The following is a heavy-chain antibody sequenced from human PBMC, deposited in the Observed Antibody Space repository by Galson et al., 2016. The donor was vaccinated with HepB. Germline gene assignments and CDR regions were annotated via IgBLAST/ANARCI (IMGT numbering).Heavy chain of an antibody. D-gene: IGHD5-18*01. CDR3: AGWLHDECGFDV. J-gene: IGHJ3*01. V-gene: IGHV6-1*01. Sequence: CAISGDSVSSDRVAWSWVRQSPSRGLEWLGRTYYRSKWHNEFAESVRSRLTINPDTSKNLFSLQLHSVSPGDTGVYFCAGWLHDECGFDVWGPGTTVTVSS. CDR2: TYYRSKWHN. CDR1: GDSVSSDRVA.